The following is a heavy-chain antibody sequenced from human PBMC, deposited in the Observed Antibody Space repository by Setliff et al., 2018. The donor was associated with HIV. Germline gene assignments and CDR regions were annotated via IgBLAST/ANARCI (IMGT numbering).Heavy chain of an antibody. Sequence: ASVKVSCKASGYTFTSYDINWVRQATGQGLEWMGWMNPNSGNTGYAQKFQGRVTITRSTSISTAYMELSSLRSEDAAVYYCARVVTGGGSWFDPWGQGTLVTVSS. V-gene: IGHV1-8*03. D-gene: IGHD2-21*02. CDR2: MNPNSGNT. J-gene: IGHJ5*02. CDR1: GYTFTSYD. CDR3: ARVVTGGGSWFDP.